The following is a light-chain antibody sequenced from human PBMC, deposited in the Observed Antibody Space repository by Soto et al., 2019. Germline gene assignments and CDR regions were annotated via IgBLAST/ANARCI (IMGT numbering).Light chain of an antibody. CDR1: SSDVGGYNY. CDR2: DVT. J-gene: IGLJ2*01. CDR3: SSFASSIPLV. Sequence: QSALTQPASVSGSPGQSITISHTGTSSDVGGYNYVSWYQQHPGKAPKLLICDVTNRPSGVSNRFSGSKSGNTASLTISGLQTEDEADYYCSSFASSIPLVFGGGTKVTVL. V-gene: IGLV2-14*03.